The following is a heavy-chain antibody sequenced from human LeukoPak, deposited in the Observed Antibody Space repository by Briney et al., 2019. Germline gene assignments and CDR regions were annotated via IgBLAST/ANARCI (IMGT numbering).Heavy chain of an antibody. CDR2: IIPILGIA. V-gene: IGHV1-69*02. CDR1: GGTFSNYT. J-gene: IGHJ4*02. Sequence: SVKVSCKASGGTFSNYTISWVRQAPGQGLEWMGRIIPILGIANYAQKFQGRVTITADKSTSTAYMELSSLRAEDTAVYYCASYDSSGYYLDYWGQGTLVTVSS. D-gene: IGHD3-22*01. CDR3: ASYDSSGYYLDY.